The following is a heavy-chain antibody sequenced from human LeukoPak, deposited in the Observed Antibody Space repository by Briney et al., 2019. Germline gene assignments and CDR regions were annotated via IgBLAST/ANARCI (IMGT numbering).Heavy chain of an antibody. Sequence: ASETLSLTCSVSGASISSGSNYWGWIRQPPGKTLEWIGSIYSSGSTYYNSSLQSRVIIIIDTPKNHFYLTLSSVTAADTAVYYCARPRILYYYDSSGYSSGAFDIWGQGTMVTVSS. D-gene: IGHD3-22*01. CDR3: ARPRILYYYDSSGYSSGAFDI. V-gene: IGHV4-39*07. J-gene: IGHJ3*02. CDR2: IYSSGST. CDR1: GASISSGSNY.